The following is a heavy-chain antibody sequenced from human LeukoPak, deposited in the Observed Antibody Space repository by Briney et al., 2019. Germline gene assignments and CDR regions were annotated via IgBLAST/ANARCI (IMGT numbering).Heavy chain of an antibody. CDR1: GFTFSSYG. J-gene: IGHJ4*02. V-gene: IGHV3-30*03. D-gene: IGHD6-19*01. CDR2: ISDDGSNK. Sequence: GRSLRLSCAASGFTFSSYGMHWVRQAPGRGLEWVALISDDGSNKYYADPVKGRFTISRDNSKNTLYLQMNSLRAEDTAVYYCARAGKLIAVAALDYWGQGTLVTVSS. CDR3: ARAGKLIAVAALDY.